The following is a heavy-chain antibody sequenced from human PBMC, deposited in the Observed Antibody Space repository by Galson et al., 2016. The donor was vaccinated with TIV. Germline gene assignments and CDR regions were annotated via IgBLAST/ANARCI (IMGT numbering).Heavy chain of an antibody. CDR1: GGSFSSYV. J-gene: IGHJ5*02. V-gene: IGHV1-69*13. CDR2: IIPLFGSA. Sequence: SVKVSCKASGGSFSSYVFNWVRQAPGQGLERMGNIIPLFGSANYAQKFQGRVTISADESTTTAYLELSSLRSEDTAVYYCARGRGIYDSSGYFLFDHWGQGTLVTVSS. CDR3: ARGRGIYDSSGYFLFDH. D-gene: IGHD3-22*01.